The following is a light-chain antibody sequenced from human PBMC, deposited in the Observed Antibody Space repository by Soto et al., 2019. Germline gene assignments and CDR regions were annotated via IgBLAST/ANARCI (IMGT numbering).Light chain of an antibody. J-gene: IGLJ2*01. CDR2: EVS. V-gene: IGLV2-14*01. CDR1: SGDVGGYYY. Sequence: QSALTQPASVSGSPGQSITISCTGTSGDVGGYYYVSWYQQLPGKAPKLMISEVSNRPSGVSNRFSGSKSGSTASLTISGLQAEDEADYYFCSYAGRSTWDVVFGGGTKLTVL. CDR3: CSYAGRSTWDVV.